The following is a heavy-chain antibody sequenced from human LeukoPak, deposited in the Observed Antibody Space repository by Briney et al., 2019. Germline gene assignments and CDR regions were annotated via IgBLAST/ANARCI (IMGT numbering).Heavy chain of an antibody. CDR3: ARDYGGNSDFDY. D-gene: IGHD4-23*01. CDR1: GGSISSGDYY. V-gene: IGHV4-30-4*08. Sequence: SETLSLTCTVSGGSISSGDYYWSWIRQPPGKGLEWIGYIYYSGSTYYNPSLKSRVTISVDTSKNQFSLKLSSVTAADTAVYYCARDYGGNSDFDYWGQGTLVTVSS. J-gene: IGHJ4*02. CDR2: IYYSGST.